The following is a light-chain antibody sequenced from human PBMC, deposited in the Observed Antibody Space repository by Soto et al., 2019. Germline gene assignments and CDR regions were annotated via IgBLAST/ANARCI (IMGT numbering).Light chain of an antibody. CDR1: QAISNF. Sequence: DIQMTQSPSSLSASVGDRVTVTCRASQAISNFLACYQRKPGKAPELLIYAASTLQSGVPSRFSGSGSGTDFTLTISCLQSEDFATYYCQQYYSFPPTFGQGTKVDIK. J-gene: IGKJ1*01. CDR3: QQYYSFPPT. CDR2: AAS. V-gene: IGKV1-NL1*01.